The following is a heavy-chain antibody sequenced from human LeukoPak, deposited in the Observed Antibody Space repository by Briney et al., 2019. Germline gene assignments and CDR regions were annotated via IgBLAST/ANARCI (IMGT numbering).Heavy chain of an antibody. Sequence: SETLSLTCTVSGYSISSGYHWVWIRQPPGKELELIGSIYHSGSTYYNPSLRSRVTISADTSKNEFSLKMRSVTAADTAVYYCARGTEVYNYYVDVWGKGTTVTVSS. CDR2: IYHSGST. D-gene: IGHD4-23*01. V-gene: IGHV4-38-2*02. CDR1: GYSISSGYH. J-gene: IGHJ6*03. CDR3: ARGTEVYNYYVDV.